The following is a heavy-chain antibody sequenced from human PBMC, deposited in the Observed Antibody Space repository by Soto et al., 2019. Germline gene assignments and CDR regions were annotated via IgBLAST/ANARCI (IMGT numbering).Heavy chain of an antibody. V-gene: IGHV4-59*12. D-gene: IGHD6-13*01. CDR2: IYYSGST. J-gene: IGHJ5*02. Sequence: XXTLSLPYTVSGGSISRYYWRWIPQPPGKELQWIGYIYYSGSTNYNPSLKSRVTISVDTSKNQFSLKLSSVTAAVTAVYYCARERPDGSRLDPWGQGTLVTVSS. CDR3: ARERPDGSRLDP. CDR1: GGSISRYY.